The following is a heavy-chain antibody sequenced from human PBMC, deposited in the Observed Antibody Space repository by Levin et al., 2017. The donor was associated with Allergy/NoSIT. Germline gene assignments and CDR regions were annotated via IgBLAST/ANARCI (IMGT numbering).Heavy chain of an antibody. D-gene: IGHD3-10*01. CDR2: INSDGSST. CDR3: ARDGGLRRPEDY. Sequence: GGSLRLSCAASGFTFSSYWMHWVRQAPGKGLVWVSRINSDGSSTSYADSVKGRFTISRDNAKNTPYLQMNSLRAEDTAVYYCARDGGLRRPEDYWGQGTLVTVSS. J-gene: IGHJ4*02. V-gene: IGHV3-74*01. CDR1: GFTFSSYW.